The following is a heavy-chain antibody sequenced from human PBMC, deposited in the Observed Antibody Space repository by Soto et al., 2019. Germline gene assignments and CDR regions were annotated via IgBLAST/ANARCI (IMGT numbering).Heavy chain of an antibody. J-gene: IGHJ4*02. CDR3: ARSIAVAGLDY. D-gene: IGHD6-19*01. CDR2: ISNDGSKR. CDR1: GFSFSTYA. Sequence: GGSLRLSCATSGFSFSTYAIHWVRQAPGKGLDWVAVISNDGSKRYYAQSVKGRFTISRDNSNNTVDLQMNSLRAEDTALYYCARSIAVAGLDYWGPGTLVTVSS. V-gene: IGHV3-30-3*01.